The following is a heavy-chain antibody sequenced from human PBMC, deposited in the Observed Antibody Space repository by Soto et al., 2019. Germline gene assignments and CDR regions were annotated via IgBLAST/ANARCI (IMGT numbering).Heavy chain of an antibody. CDR3: ARVVGALGHWFDP. J-gene: IGHJ5*02. Sequence: QVQLVQSGAEVKKPGASVKVSCKASGYTFTSYGLSWVRQAPGQGLEWMGRISAYNYNANYAQKLQGRVTMTTDTSTRTAYMEPRSLRSDDTAVYYCARVVGALGHWFDPWGQGTLVTVSS. V-gene: IGHV1-18*01. D-gene: IGHD1-26*01. CDR1: GYTFTSYG. CDR2: ISAYNYNA.